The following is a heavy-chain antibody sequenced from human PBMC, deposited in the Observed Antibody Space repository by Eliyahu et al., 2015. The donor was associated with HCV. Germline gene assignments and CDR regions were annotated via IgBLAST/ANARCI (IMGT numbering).Heavy chain of an antibody. V-gene: IGHV3-30*18. CDR3: AKLLFIDY. Sequence: QVQLVESGGGVVQPGRSLRLSCAAPGFTFSNFGMHWVRQAPGKGLEWVAVISYDGSNKYYADSVKGRFTISRDNSKNTLYLQMSSLRAEDTAVYYCAKLLFIDYWGQGTLVTVSS. CDR1: GFTFSNFG. J-gene: IGHJ4*02. CDR2: ISYDGSNK.